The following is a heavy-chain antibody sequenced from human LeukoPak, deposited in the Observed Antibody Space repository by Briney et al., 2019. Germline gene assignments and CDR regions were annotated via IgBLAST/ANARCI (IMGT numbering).Heavy chain of an antibody. Sequence: PSETLPLTCTVSGGSISNYYWTWIRQLPGKGLEWIAHIYYSGTTNYNPSLKSRVTISVDTSKNQFSLKLSSVTAADTAVYYCARVLSSGWAGFDYWGQGALVTVSS. CDR1: GGSISNYY. CDR2: IYYSGTT. D-gene: IGHD6-19*01. CDR3: ARVLSSGWAGFDY. J-gene: IGHJ4*02. V-gene: IGHV4-59*01.